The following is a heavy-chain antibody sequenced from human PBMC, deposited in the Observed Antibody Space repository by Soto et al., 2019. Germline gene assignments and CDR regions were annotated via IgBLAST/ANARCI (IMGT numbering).Heavy chain of an antibody. CDR1: GFTFNDYS. J-gene: IGHJ6*02. CDR2: ISSSGTYI. D-gene: IGHD3-10*01. Sequence: GGSLRLSCEASGFTFNDYSMDWVRQAPEKGLEWVSSISSSGTYIYYADSVKGRFAISRDNANNVMYLQMDTLRAEDTAVYYCVRAGHVFDVHYYGMDLLGQGTTVTVSS. CDR3: VRAGHVFDVHYYGMDL. V-gene: IGHV3-21*01.